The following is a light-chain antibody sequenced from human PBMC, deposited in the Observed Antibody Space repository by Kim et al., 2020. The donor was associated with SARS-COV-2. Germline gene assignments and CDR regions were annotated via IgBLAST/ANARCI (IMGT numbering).Light chain of an antibody. CDR1: TGAVTSGHY. CDR3: LLSHSGARV. V-gene: IGLV7-46*01. J-gene: IGLJ3*02. Sequence: QAVVTQEPSLTVSPGGTITLTCGSTTGAVTSGHYPYWFQQKPGQAPRTLIYDTSNKHSWTPARFSGSLLGGKAALTLSGVQPEDEAEYFCLLSHSGARVFGGGTQLTVL. CDR2: DTS.